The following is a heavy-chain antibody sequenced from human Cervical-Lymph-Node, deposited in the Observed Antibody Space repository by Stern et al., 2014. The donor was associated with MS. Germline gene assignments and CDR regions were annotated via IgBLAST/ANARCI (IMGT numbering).Heavy chain of an antibody. D-gene: IGHD6-13*01. CDR1: GFTFSSYS. CDR3: ARDREQLRFDP. V-gene: IGHV3-21*01. J-gene: IGHJ5*02. CDR2: ISSSSSYI. Sequence: EVQLVESGGGLVKPGGSLRLSCAASGFTFSSYSMNWVRQAPGKGPEWVSSISSSSSYIYYADSVKGRFTISRDNAKNSLYLQMNSLRAEDTAVYYCARDREQLRFDPWGQGTLVTVSS.